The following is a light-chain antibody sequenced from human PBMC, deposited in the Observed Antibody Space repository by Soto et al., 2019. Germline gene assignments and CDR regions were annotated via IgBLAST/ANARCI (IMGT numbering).Light chain of an antibody. Sequence: DIVMTQSPDSLAVSLGERAIINCKSSQSVLYSSNNKNYLAWYQQKPGKPPKLLIYWASTRESGVTDRFSGSGSGTDFTLTISSLQAEDVAVYYCQQYYSTPLTFGGGTKVEIK. CDR3: QQYYSTPLT. J-gene: IGKJ4*01. CDR2: WAS. V-gene: IGKV4-1*01. CDR1: QSVLYSSNNKNY.